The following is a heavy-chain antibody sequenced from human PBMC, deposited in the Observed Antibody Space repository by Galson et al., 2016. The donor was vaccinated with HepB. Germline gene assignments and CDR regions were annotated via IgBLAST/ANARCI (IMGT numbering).Heavy chain of an antibody. CDR1: GFTFTNYA. Sequence: SLRLSCAASGFTFTNYAMSWVRQAPGKGLEWVSGITGSDGSTRYAGSVKGRFIISRDNSKNTLYLQMDSLRAEDTAVYYCAKGSNGWTKFIDFWGQGTLVTVSS. CDR3: AKGSNGWTKFIDF. J-gene: IGHJ4*02. CDR2: ITGSDGST. V-gene: IGHV3-23*01. D-gene: IGHD6-19*01.